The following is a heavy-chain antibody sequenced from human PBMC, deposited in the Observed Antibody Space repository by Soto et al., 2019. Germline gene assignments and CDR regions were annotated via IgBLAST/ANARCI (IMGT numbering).Heavy chain of an antibody. D-gene: IGHD3-10*01. J-gene: IGHJ6*02. V-gene: IGHV1-18*01. CDR1: GYTFTSYG. CDR3: ARDITMVRGVRFYYYGMDV. Sequence: QVQLVQSGAEVKKPGASVKVSCKASGYTFTSYGIRWVRQAPGQGLEWMGWISAYNGNTNYAQKLHGRVTRTTDTSTSTAYMELRSLRSDDTAVYYCARDITMVRGVRFYYYGMDVWGQGTTVTVSS. CDR2: ISAYNGNT.